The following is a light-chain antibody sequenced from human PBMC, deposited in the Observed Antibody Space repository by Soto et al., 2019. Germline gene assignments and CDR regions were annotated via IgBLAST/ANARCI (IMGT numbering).Light chain of an antibody. Sequence: ESVLTHSPGTLSLSPGERATLSCRASQSVSSSYLAWYQQKPGQAPSLLIYGASSRATGIPDRFSGSGSGTDCTLTISRLEPEDFAVYYCQQYGSSPPWTFGQGTKVDIK. J-gene: IGKJ1*01. CDR2: GAS. CDR3: QQYGSSPPWT. CDR1: QSVSSSY. V-gene: IGKV3-20*01.